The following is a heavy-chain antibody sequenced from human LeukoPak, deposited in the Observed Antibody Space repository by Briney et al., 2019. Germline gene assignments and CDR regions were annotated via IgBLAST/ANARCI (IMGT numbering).Heavy chain of an antibody. CDR3: ARVGGGAYYDFWSGYYGAYYYYMDV. CDR2: INPSGGST. CDR1: GYTFTSYY. J-gene: IGHJ6*03. V-gene: IGHV1-46*01. D-gene: IGHD3-3*01. Sequence: ASVKVSCKASGYTFTSYYIHWVRPAPGQGLQWMGIINPSGGSTSYAQKFQGRVTMTRNMSTSTAYMELSSLRSEDTAVYYCARVGGGAYYDFWSGYYGAYYYYMDVWGKGTTVTVSS.